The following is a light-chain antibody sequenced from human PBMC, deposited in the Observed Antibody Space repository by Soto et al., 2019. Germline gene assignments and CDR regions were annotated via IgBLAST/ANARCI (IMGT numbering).Light chain of an antibody. J-gene: IGKJ2*01. V-gene: IGKV3-15*01. CDR3: QQYNNWPPMYT. CDR1: QSVSSN. CDR2: GAS. Sequence: EIVMTQSPATLSVSPGERATLSCRASQSVSSNLAWYQQQPGQAPRLLIYGASIRATGIPARFSGSGSGTEFTLTISSLQSEEFAVYYCQQYNNWPPMYTFGQGTKLEIK.